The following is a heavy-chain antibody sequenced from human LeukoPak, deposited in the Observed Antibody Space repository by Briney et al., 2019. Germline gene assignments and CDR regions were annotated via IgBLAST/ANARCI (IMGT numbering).Heavy chain of an antibody. CDR1: GFTFSSYA. CDR3: ARDRSGVAAPEL. CDR2: ISYDGSNE. D-gene: IGHD2-15*01. J-gene: IGHJ4*02. V-gene: IGHV3-30*14. Sequence: GGSLRLSCAASGFTFSSYAMHWVRQAPGKGLEWVAVISYDGSNEYYADSVKGRFTISRDNSKNTLYLQMNSLRVEDTAVYYCARDRSGVAAPELWGQGTLVTVSS.